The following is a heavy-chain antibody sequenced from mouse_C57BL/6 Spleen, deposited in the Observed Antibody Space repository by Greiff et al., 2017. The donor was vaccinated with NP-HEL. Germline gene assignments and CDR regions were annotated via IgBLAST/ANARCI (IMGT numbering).Heavy chain of an antibody. D-gene: IGHD1-1*01. V-gene: IGHV1-54*01. CDR1: GYAFTNYL. J-gene: IGHJ2*01. CDR3: EREGHYYGSSYYFDY. Sequence: VQLQQSGAELVRPGTSVKVSCKASGYAFTNYLIEWVKQRPGQGLEWIGVINPGSGGTNYNEKFKGKATLTADKSSSTAYMQLSSLTSQNSAVYFCEREGHYYGSSYYFDYWGQGTTLTVSS. CDR2: INPGSGGT.